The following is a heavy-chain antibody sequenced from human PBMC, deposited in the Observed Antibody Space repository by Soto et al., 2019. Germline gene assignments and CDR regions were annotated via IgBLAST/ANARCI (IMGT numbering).Heavy chain of an antibody. V-gene: IGHV4-39*01. D-gene: IGHD2-2*01. CDR3: ARLHGYCISSSCHGHYAMDV. J-gene: IGHJ6*02. CDR1: GGSFSGYY. CDR2: IYYSGTT. Sequence: SETLSLTCAVYGGSFSGYYWGWIRQPPGKGLEWIGSIYYSGTTYYNPSLNSRVTVSVDTSKNQFSLKVTSVTAADTAVYYCARLHGYCISSSCHGHYAMDVWGQGTTVTVS.